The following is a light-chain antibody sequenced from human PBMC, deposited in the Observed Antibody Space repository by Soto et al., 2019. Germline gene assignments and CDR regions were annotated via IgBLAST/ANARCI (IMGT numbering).Light chain of an antibody. CDR1: QAIRKD. CDR2: GAS. V-gene: IGKV1-6*02. CDR3: LQDNDWPWT. J-gene: IGKJ1*01. Sequence: AIQLTQSPSSLSASVGDRVTITCRASQAIRKDLGWYQQKPGRAPKLLIYGASELESGVPSRFSGSGSGTDLTLSISSLQPEDFATYYCLQDNDWPWTFGQGTKVEVK.